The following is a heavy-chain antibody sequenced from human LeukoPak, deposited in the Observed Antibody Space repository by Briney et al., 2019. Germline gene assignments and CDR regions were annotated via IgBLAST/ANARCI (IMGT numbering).Heavy chain of an antibody. CDR1: GGSISSGAYY. CDR2: ISSSGSTI. V-gene: IGHV3-11*04. Sequence: LSLTCTVSGGSISSGAYYWSWIRQHPGKGLEWVSYISSSGSTIYYADSVKGRFTISRDNAKNSLYLQMNSLRAEDTAVYYCARTYGDYGPFDYWGQGTLVTVSS. D-gene: IGHD4-17*01. J-gene: IGHJ4*02. CDR3: ARTYGDYGPFDY.